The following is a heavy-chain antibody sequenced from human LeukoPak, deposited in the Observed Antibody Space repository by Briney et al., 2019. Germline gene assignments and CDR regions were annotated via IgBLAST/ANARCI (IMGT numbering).Heavy chain of an antibody. CDR2: ITPVIDTA. D-gene: IGHD3-10*01. V-gene: IGHV1-69*08. CDR3: ARVNLRGSNYNWFDP. Sequence: ASVKVSCKTSGGTFLSHTFSWVRQAPGQGLKWMGKITPVIDTANYAQTFQGRVSIYADKSTTTVYMDLSGLRPDDTAVYYCARVNLRGSNYNWFDPWGQGTRVTVSS. J-gene: IGHJ5*02. CDR1: GGTFLSHT.